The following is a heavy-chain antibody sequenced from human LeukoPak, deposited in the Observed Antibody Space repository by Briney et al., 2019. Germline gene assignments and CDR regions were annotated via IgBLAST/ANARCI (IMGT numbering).Heavy chain of an antibody. V-gene: IGHV3-21*01. CDR2: ISSSSSYI. CDR3: ARGPNYDSSGYGY. J-gene: IGHJ4*02. D-gene: IGHD3-22*01. CDR1: GFTFSSYS. Sequence: PGGSLRLSCAASGFTFSSYSMNWVHQAPGKGLEWVSSISSSSSYIYYADSVKGRFTISRDNAKNSLYPQMNSLRAEDTAVYYCARGPNYDSSGYGYWGQGTLVTVSS.